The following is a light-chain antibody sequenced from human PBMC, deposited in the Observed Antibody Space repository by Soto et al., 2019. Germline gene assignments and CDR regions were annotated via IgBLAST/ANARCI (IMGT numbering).Light chain of an antibody. CDR2: DVS. V-gene: IGLV2-11*01. CDR1: SSDVGGYNY. J-gene: IGLJ1*01. CDR3: CSNACSYTHLYV. Sequence: QSALTQPRSVSGSPGQSVTISCTGTSSDVGGYNYVSWYQQHPGKAPKLMIYDVSNRPSGVPDRFSGSKSGYTASLTISGLQPEDEADYYCCSNACSYTHLYVFGTGTKLTVL.